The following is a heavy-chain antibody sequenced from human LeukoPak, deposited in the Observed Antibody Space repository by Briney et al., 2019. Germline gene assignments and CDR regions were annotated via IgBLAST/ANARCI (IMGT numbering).Heavy chain of an antibody. D-gene: IGHD6-19*01. CDR3: AKDEYSSGWYPDYYDGMDV. CDR1: GFTLSSYA. V-gene: IGHV3-23*01. Sequence: GGSLRLSCAASGFTLSSYAMSWVRQAPGKGLEWVSAVSSRGGSTYYADSVKGRFTISRDNSKNTLYLQMNSLRAEDTAVYYCAKDEYSSGWYPDYYDGMDVWGQGTTVTLSS. CDR2: VSSRGGST. J-gene: IGHJ6*02.